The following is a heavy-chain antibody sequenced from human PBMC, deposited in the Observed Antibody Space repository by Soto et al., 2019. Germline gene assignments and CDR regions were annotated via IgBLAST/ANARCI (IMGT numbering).Heavy chain of an antibody. CDR2: IYYSGST. V-gene: IGHV4-30-4*01. CDR3: ASNSYGYTVYDS. J-gene: IGHJ4*02. Sequence: QVQLQESGPGLVKPSQTLSLTCTVSGGSISSGDYYWSWIRQPPGKGLEWIGYIYYSGSTYYNPSLKRRVTISVDTSTHQFSLKLSSVTAADTAVYYCASNSYGYTVYDSWGQGTLVTVSS. CDR1: GGSISSGDYY. D-gene: IGHD5-18*01.